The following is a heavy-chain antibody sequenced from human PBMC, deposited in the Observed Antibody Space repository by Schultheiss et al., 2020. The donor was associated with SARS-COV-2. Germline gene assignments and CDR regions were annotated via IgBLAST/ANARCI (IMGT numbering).Heavy chain of an antibody. Sequence: ASVKVSCKASGYTFTSYGISWVRQAPGQGLEWMGWISAYNGNTNYAQKLQGRVTMTTDTSTSTAYMELRSLRSDDTAVYYCATDSRGAAAVRYYYYMDVWGKGTTVTVSS. D-gene: IGHD6-13*01. V-gene: IGHV1-18*01. CDR2: ISAYNGNT. J-gene: IGHJ6*03. CDR1: GYTFTSYG. CDR3: ATDSRGAAAVRYYYYMDV.